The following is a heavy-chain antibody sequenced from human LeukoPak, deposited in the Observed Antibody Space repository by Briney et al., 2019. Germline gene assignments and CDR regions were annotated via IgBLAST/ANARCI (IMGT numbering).Heavy chain of an antibody. CDR2: ISGSGDNT. Sequence: GGSLSLSCAASGFTFSSYAMSWVRQVPGKGLEWVSVISGSGDNTYYADSVKGRFTISRDNSKNTLYLQMNSLRAEDTALYFCAKKAQYNGNYPLDYWGQGTLVTVSS. J-gene: IGHJ4*02. V-gene: IGHV3-23*01. CDR3: AKKAQYNGNYPLDY. D-gene: IGHD1-26*01. CDR1: GFTFSSYA.